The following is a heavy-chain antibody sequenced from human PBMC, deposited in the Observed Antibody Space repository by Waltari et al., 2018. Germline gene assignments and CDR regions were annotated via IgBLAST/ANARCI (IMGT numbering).Heavy chain of an antibody. Sequence: QVQLVQSGAEVKKPGSSVKVSCKASGGTFSSYAISWVRQAPGQGLEWMGGIIPIFGPATYAQKFQGRVTITADESTSTAYMELSSLRSEDTAVYYCARPHMVRGVIIRDYYGMDVWGQGTTVTVSS. V-gene: IGHV1-69*01. CDR1: GGTFSSYA. D-gene: IGHD3-10*01. CDR2: IIPIFGPA. CDR3: ARPHMVRGVIIRDYYGMDV. J-gene: IGHJ6*02.